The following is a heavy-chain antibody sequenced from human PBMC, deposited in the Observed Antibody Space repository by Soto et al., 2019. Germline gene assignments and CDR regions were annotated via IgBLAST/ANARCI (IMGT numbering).Heavy chain of an antibody. D-gene: IGHD3-22*01. V-gene: IGHV3-30-3*01. CDR1: GFTFSSYA. J-gene: IGHJ5*02. CDR3: ARGYDSSGYIP. CDR2: ISYDGSNK. Sequence: PGGSLRLSCAASGFTFSSYAMHWVRQAPGKGLEWVAVISYDGSNKYYADSVKGRFTISRDNSKNTLYLQMNSLRAEDTAVYYCARGYDSSGYIPWGQGTLVTSPQ.